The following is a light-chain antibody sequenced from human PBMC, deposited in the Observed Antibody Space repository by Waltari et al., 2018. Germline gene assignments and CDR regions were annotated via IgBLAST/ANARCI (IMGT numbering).Light chain of an antibody. CDR2: SPS. Sequence: EIVLTQSPGTLSLSPGERATLSCRASQSVSSTYLAWYPQKPGQAPMLRIYSPSSRATGIPDRFSGSGSGTDFTLTISRLEPEDFAVYYCQHYGSSSMYTFGQGTKLEIK. J-gene: IGKJ2*01. V-gene: IGKV3-20*01. CDR1: QSVSSTY. CDR3: QHYGSSSMYT.